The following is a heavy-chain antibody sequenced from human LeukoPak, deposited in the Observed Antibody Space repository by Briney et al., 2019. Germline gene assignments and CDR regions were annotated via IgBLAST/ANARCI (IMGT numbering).Heavy chain of an antibody. V-gene: IGHV1-2*02. D-gene: IGHD3-22*01. Sequence: GASVKVSCKASGYTFTGYYMHWVRQAPGQGLEWMGWINPNSGGTNYAQKFQGRVTMTRDTSISTAYMELSRLRSDDTAVYYCARNLALRDYYDSSGYYLPDDAFDIWGQGTMVTVSS. CDR3: ARNLALRDYYDSSGYYLPDDAFDI. J-gene: IGHJ3*02. CDR2: INPNSGGT. CDR1: GYTFTGYY.